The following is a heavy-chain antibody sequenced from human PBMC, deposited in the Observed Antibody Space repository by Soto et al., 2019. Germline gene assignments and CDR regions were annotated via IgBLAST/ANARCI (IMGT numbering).Heavy chain of an antibody. CDR1: GGSLTRYY. CDR3: ARNLAARYGMDV. J-gene: IGHJ6*02. Sequence: QVQLRESGPGLVKHSETLSLTCAVSGGSLTRYYWSWVRQSPGKGLEWIGYVYYSGRTNYNSSLKSXAPXPVDTSKNQVSLKLTSVVAADTAIYYCARNLAARYGMDVWGQGTTVTVSS. V-gene: IGHV4-59*01. CDR2: VYYSGRT. D-gene: IGHD6-6*01.